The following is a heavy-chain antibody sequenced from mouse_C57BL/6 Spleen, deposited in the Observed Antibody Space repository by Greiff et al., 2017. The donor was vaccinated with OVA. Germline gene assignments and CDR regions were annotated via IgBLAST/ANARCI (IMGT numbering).Heavy chain of an antibody. Sequence: QVTLKECGPGILQPSQTLSLTCSFSGFSLSTFGMGVGWIRQPSGKGLEWLAHIWLDDDKYYNPALKSRLTISKDPSKNQVFLKIANVDTADTATYYCARIGGYDYDGDYAMDYWGQGTSVTVSS. V-gene: IGHV8-8*01. CDR2: IWLDDDK. CDR3: ARIGGYDYDGDYAMDY. D-gene: IGHD2-4*01. J-gene: IGHJ4*01. CDR1: GFSLSTFGMG.